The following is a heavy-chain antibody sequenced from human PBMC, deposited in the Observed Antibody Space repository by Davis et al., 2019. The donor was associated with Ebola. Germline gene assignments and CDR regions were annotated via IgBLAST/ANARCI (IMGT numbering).Heavy chain of an antibody. V-gene: IGHV1-8*01. D-gene: IGHD2-2*01. CDR2: VNPDSGKT. J-gene: IGHJ4*02. Sequence: ASVKVSCKASGYTLTNYDINWVRQATGQGLEWMGWVNPDSGKTGYAQKFQGRISITRDTSIATVYMEMSSLRSEDTAIYYCARTCSGTPCSDFDYWGQGTLVTVSS. CDR1: GYTLTNYD. CDR3: ARTCSGTPCSDFDY.